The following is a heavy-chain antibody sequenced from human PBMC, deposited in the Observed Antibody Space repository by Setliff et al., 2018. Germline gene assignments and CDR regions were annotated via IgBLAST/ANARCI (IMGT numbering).Heavy chain of an antibody. V-gene: IGHV1-69*06. D-gene: IGHD5-18*01. J-gene: IGHJ3*02. CDR1: GGTFSSYA. CDR2: IIPIFGTA. Sequence: SVKVSCKASGGTFSSYAISWVRQAPGQGLEWMGRIIPIFGTANYAQKFQGRVTITADKSTSTAYMELSSLRSEDTAVYYCARVPRFTDTRNAFDIWGQGTMVTVSS. CDR3: ARVPRFTDTRNAFDI.